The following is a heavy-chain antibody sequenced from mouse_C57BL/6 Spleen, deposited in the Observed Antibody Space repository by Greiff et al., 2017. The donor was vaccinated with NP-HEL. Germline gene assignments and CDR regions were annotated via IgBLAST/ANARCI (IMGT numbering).Heavy chain of an antibody. V-gene: IGHV5-6*01. J-gene: IGHJ4*01. CDR1: GFTFSSYG. Sequence: EVKLQESGGDLVKPGGSLKLSCAASGFTFSSYGMSWVRQTPDKRLEWVATISSGGSYTYYPDSVKGRFTISRDNAKNTLYLQMSSLKSEDTAMYYCARHSSLGYWGQGTSVTVSS. CDR2: ISSGGSYT. CDR3: ARHSSLGY.